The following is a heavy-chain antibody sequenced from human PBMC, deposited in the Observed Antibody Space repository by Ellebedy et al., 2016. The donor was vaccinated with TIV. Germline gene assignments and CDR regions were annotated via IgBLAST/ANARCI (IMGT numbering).Heavy chain of an antibody. D-gene: IGHD3-9*01. V-gene: IGHV3-23*01. CDR3: AKGGVLRYFDWLPGDY. Sequence: GGSLRLSCAASGFTFSNYCMNWVRQAPGKGLEWVSGIVGSGGSTYYADSVKGRFTISRDNSKNTLYLQMNSLRAEDTAVYYCAKGGVLRYFDWLPGDYWGQGTLVTVSS. CDR2: IVGSGGST. J-gene: IGHJ4*02. CDR1: GFTFSNYC.